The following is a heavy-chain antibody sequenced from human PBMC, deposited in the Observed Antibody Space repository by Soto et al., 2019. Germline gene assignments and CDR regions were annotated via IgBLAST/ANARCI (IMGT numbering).Heavy chain of an antibody. CDR2: IYYSGST. J-gene: IGHJ6*02. CDR1: GGSISSSSYY. Sequence: PSETLSLTCTVSGGSISSSSYYWGWIRQPPGKGLEWIGSIYYSGSTYYNPSLKSRVTISVDTSKNQFSLKLSSVTAADTAVYYCARQKYYDFWSGLGGPYGMDVWGQGTTVTVS. CDR3: ARQKYYDFWSGLGGPYGMDV. V-gene: IGHV4-39*01. D-gene: IGHD3-3*01.